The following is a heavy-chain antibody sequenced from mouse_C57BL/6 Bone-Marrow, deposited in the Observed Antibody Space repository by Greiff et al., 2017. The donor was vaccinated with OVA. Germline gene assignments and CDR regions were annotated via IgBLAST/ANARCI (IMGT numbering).Heavy chain of an antibody. CDR2: ISDGGSYT. CDR3: ASFLLLRTFDV. Sequence: DVHLVESGGGLVKPGGSLKLSCAASGFTFSSYAMSWVRQTPEKRLEWVATISDGGSYTYYPDNVKGRFTISRDNAKNNLYLQMSHLKSEDTAMYYCASFLLLRTFDVWGTGTTVTVPS. J-gene: IGHJ1*03. D-gene: IGHD1-1*01. CDR1: GFTFSSYA. V-gene: IGHV5-4*01.